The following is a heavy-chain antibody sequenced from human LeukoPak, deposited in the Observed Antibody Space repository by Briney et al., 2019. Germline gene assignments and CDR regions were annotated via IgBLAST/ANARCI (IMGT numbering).Heavy chain of an antibody. CDR3: AKANWMSDADAVW. D-gene: IGHD2-2*03. J-gene: IGHJ4*02. CDR2: SRGGGEP. V-gene: IGHV3-23*01. Sequence: HAGGSLRLSCAASGFSLTTYAMSWVRQPPARGPEWVSRSRGGGEPLYAASVKGSFTLSRDHSRNTVYLQLNDLRVEDTARYYCAKANWMSDADAVWWGQGTQVTVSS. CDR1: GFSLTTYA.